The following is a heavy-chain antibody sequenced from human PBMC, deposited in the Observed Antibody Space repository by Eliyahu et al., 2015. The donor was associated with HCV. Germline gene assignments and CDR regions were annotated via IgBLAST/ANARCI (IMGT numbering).Heavy chain of an antibody. J-gene: IGHJ6*03. CDR3: ARQYGSGSYYTGEEPYYYYYYMDV. D-gene: IGHD3-10*01. CDR1: GGSVSSGSYY. Sequence: QVQLQESGPGLVKPSETLSLTCTVSGGSVSSGSYYWSWIRQPPGKGLEWIGYIYYSGSTNYNPSLKSRVTISVDTSKNQFSLKLSSVTAADTAVYYCARQYGSGSYYTGEEPYYYYYYMDVWGKGTTVTVSS. V-gene: IGHV4-61*01. CDR2: IYYSGST.